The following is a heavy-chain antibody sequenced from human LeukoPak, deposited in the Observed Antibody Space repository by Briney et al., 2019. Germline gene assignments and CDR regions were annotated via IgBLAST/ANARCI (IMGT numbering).Heavy chain of an antibody. Sequence: SVKVSCKASGGTFSSYAISWVRQAPGQGLEWMGRIIPILGIANYAQKFQGRVTITADKSTSTAYMELSSLRSEDTAVYYCARDQGGNSTYYQNWFDPWGQGTLVTVSS. D-gene: IGHD3-10*01. CDR2: IIPILGIA. CDR1: GGTFSSYA. CDR3: ARDQGGNSTYYQNWFDP. J-gene: IGHJ5*02. V-gene: IGHV1-69*04.